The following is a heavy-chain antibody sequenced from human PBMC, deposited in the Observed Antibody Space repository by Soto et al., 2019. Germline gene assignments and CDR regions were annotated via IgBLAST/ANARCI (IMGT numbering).Heavy chain of an antibody. D-gene: IGHD2-15*01. CDR2: ISSSSSSI. CDR3: ARDLGYCSGGSCPSFDY. Sequence: PGGSLRLSCSASGFTFRSYSMNWVRQAPGKGLEWVSYISSSSSSIYYADSVKGRLTISRDNAKNSLYLQMNSLRDEDSAVYHCARDLGYCSGGSCPSFDYWGQGTLVTVSS. V-gene: IGHV3-48*02. J-gene: IGHJ4*02. CDR1: GFTFRSYS.